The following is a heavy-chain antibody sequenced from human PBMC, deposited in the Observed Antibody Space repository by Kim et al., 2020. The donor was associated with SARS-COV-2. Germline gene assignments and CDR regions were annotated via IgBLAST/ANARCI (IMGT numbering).Heavy chain of an antibody. CDR1: GGSFSGYY. CDR2: NNHSGST. J-gene: IGHJ3*02. V-gene: IGHV4-34*01. D-gene: IGHD3-10*01. Sequence: SETLSLTCAVYGGSFSGYYWSWIRQPPGKGLEWIGDNNHSGSTNYNPSLNSRVTISVDTSTNQFSLKLSSVTAADTAVYYCASVQSPRRYYGSGRQAIDIWGQGTMVTDSS. CDR3: ASVQSPRRYYGSGRQAIDI.